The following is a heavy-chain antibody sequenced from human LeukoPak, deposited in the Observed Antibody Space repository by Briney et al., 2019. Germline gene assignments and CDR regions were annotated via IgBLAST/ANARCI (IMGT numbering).Heavy chain of an antibody. CDR1: GGSISSYY. CDR3: ARRKSRSGGDRFDY. CDR2: IYYSGST. D-gene: IGHD6-25*01. V-gene: IGHV4-59*08. Sequence: SETLSLTCTVSGGSISSYYWSWIRQPPGKGLEWIGYIYYSGSTNYNPSLKSRVTISVDTSKNQFSLKLNSVTAADTAVYYCARRKSRSGGDRFDYWGQGTLVTVSS. J-gene: IGHJ4*02.